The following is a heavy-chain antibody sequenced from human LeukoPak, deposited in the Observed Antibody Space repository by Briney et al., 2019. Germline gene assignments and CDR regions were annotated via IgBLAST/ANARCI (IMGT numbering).Heavy chain of an antibody. CDR2: ISSSGSTI. V-gene: IGHV3-48*03. Sequence: GGSLRLSCAASGFTFSSYEMNWVRQAPGKGLEWASYISSSGSTIYYADSVKGRFTISRDNAKNSLYLQMNSLRAEDTAVYYCARAPYCGGDCYSDYWGQGTLVTVSS. CDR1: GFTFSSYE. CDR3: ARAPYCGGDCYSDY. J-gene: IGHJ4*02. D-gene: IGHD2-21*02.